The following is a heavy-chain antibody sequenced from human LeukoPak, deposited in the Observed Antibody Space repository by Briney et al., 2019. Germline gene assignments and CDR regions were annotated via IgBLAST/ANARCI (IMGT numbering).Heavy chain of an antibody. V-gene: IGHV4-30-4*02. J-gene: IGHJ5*02. CDR3: ARTTMVRETNWFDP. CDR1: GGSISSGDYY. D-gene: IGHD3-10*01. Sequence: SETLSLTCTVSGGSISSGDYYWSWIRQPPGKGLEWIGYIYYSGSTYYNPSLKSRVTISVDTSKSQFSLKLSSVTAADTAVYYCARTTMVRETNWFDPWGQGTLVTVSS. CDR2: IYYSGST.